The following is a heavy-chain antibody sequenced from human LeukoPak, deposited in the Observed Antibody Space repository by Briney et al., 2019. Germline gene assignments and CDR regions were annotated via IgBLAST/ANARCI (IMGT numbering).Heavy chain of an antibody. D-gene: IGHD1/OR15-1a*01. Sequence: KPSETLSLTCTVSGGSISSSSYYWGWIRQPPGKELEWIGSIYYSGSTYYNPSLKSRVTISVDTSKNQFSLKLTSVTAADTAVYYCARHNKNWYMVPFHIWGQGTMVTVSS. V-gene: IGHV4-39*01. CDR3: ARHNKNWYMVPFHI. J-gene: IGHJ3*02. CDR2: IYYSGST. CDR1: GGSISSSSYY.